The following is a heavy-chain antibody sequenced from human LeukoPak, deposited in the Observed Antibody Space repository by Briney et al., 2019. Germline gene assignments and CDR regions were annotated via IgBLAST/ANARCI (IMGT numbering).Heavy chain of an antibody. CDR1: GFTFSSYW. D-gene: IGHD2-15*01. J-gene: IGHJ4*02. Sequence: GGSLRLSCAASGFTFSSYWMSWVRQAPGKGLEWVAKIKQDGSEKYYVDSVKGRFTISRDNAKNSLYLQMNSLRAEDTAVYYCASKKWSPTSFDYWGQGTLVTVSS. CDR2: IKQDGSEK. V-gene: IGHV3-7*01. CDR3: ASKKWSPTSFDY.